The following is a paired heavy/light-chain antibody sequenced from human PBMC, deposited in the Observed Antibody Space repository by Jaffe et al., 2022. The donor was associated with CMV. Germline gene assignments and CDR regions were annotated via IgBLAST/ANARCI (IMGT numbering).Light chain of an antibody. J-gene: IGKJ2*01. CDR1: QSVSNY. CDR2: GAS. V-gene: IGKV3-20*01. Sequence: EIVLTQSPGTLSLSPGERATLSCRASQSVSNYLAWFQQKPGQAPRLLIYGASNRATGIPDRFSGSGSGTDFTLTISRLEPQDFAVFYCQQYRSSPGYTFGQGTKLEIK. CDR3: QQYRSSPGYT.
Heavy chain of an antibody. J-gene: IGHJ4*02. Sequence: EVQLVQSGVEVKKPGESLKISCKASGYTFTSHWIAWVRQMPGKGLEWMGNIYPGDSDTRYSPSFQGQVTISADKSISTAYLQWSSLKASDTAMYYCATPGGGGWYKYWGQGTLVTVSS. CDR3: ATPGGGGWYKY. V-gene: IGHV5-51*01. D-gene: IGHD6-19*01. CDR2: IYPGDSDT. CDR1: GYTFTSHW.